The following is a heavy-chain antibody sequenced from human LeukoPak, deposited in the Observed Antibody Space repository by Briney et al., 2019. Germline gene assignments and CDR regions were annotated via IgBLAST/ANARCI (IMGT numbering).Heavy chain of an antibody. J-gene: IGHJ3*02. CDR2: IYYSGST. CDR1: GGSISSSSYY. D-gene: IGHD3-22*01. V-gene: IGHV4-39*07. CDR3: ARGSTMIVVVITVRSDAFDI. Sequence: SETLSLTCTVSGGSISSSSYYWGWIRQPPGKGLEWIGSIYYSGSTYYNPSLKSRVTISVDTSKNQFSLELSSVTAADTAVYYCARGSTMIVVVITVRSDAFDIWGQGTMVTVSS.